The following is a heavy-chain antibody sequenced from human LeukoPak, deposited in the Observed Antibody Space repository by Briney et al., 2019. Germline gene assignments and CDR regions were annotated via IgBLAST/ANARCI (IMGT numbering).Heavy chain of an antibody. CDR3: ARVHLTWSVRDYYYMDV. D-gene: IGHD4-17*01. CDR1: GFTFNSYA. J-gene: IGHJ6*03. V-gene: IGHV3-23*01. Sequence: GGSLRLFCAPSGFTFNSYAMSWVRPAPGKGLEWVSCMSRGGTNTHYARSVQGRLTLSREHSNHTLYLQMNCLRAQDPAVSYCARVHLTWSVRDYYYMDVWGKGTTVTVSS. CDR2: MSRGGTNT.